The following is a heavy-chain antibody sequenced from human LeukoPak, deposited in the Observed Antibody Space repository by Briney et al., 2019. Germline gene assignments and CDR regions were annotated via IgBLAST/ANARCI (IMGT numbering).Heavy chain of an antibody. CDR1: GDSISDDSVNKNNW. D-gene: IGHD5-12*01. CDR2: VSLDGIT. J-gene: IGHJ4*02. V-gene: IGHV4-4*02. Sequence: PSGTLSLTCVFSGDSISDDSVNKNNWLNWVRQAPGKGLEWIGDVSLDGITNYNPSLLGRVTISLDKSAKQVSLRLTSVTAADTAVYYCARLSEWLRLSFDSWGQGTLVAVSS. CDR3: ARLSEWLRLSFDS.